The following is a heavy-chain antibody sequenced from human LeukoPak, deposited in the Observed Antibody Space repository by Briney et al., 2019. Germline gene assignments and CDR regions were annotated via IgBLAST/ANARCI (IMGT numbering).Heavy chain of an antibody. CDR2: IYSGGTT. V-gene: IGHV3-66*01. CDR1: GFTCSDYY. CDR3: ARALPAASHTSFDY. Sequence: GGSLRLSCAASGFTCSDYYMSWIRQAPGKGLEWVSIIYSGGTTYYADSVKGRFTISRDISKNTVYLQMNNLRAEDTALFYCARALPAASHTSFDYWGQGALVTVSS. D-gene: IGHD2-2*01. J-gene: IGHJ4*02.